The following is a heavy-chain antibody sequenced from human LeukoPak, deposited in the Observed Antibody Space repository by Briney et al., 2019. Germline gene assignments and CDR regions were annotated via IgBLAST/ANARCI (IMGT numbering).Heavy chain of an antibody. CDR3: ARDLRYFGLFDY. D-gene: IGHD3-9*01. CDR1: GFTFTSYW. Sequence: GGSLRLSCAASGFTFTSYWMHWVRQAPGKGLVWVSRLNSDGSSTTYADSVKGRFTISRDNAKNTLYSQMNSLRAEDTAVYYCARDLRYFGLFDYWGQGTLVTVSS. V-gene: IGHV3-74*01. J-gene: IGHJ4*02. CDR2: LNSDGSST.